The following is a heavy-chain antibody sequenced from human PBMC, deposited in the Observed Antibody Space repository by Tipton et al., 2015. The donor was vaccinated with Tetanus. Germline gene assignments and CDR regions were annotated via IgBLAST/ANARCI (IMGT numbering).Heavy chain of an antibody. V-gene: IGHV4-31*03. CDR2: IYYSGST. CDR3: ARDQARGARGWNYFDC. CDR1: GGSISSGGYY. D-gene: IGHD1-26*01. J-gene: IGHJ4*02. Sequence: TLSLTCTVSGGSISSGGYYWSWIRQHPGKGLEWIGDIYYSGSTYYNSSLKSRVTISVDTSKNQFFLKLNSVTAADTAVYYCARDQARGARGWNYFDCWGQGTLVTVSS.